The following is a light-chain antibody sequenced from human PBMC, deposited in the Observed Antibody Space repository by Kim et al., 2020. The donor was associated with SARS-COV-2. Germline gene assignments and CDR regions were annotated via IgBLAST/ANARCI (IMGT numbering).Light chain of an antibody. Sequence: EIVMTQSPATLSVSPGERATLSCRASQSVSSNLAWYQQKPGQAPRLLIYGASTRATGIPARFSGSGSGTEFTLTISSLQSEDFAVYYCQQYNNWPPWTFGKGTKLDIK. J-gene: IGKJ1*01. CDR1: QSVSSN. V-gene: IGKV3-15*01. CDR3: QQYNNWPPWT. CDR2: GAS.